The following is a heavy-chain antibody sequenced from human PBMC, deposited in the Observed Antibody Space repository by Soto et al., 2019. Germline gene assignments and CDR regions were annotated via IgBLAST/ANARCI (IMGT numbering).Heavy chain of an antibody. J-gene: IGHJ4*02. CDR3: VKGIVNYWALDY. Sequence: QVQLVESGGGVVQPGRSLRLSCAASGFTFSNYGMYWVRQAPGKGLEWVAFISYDGSSKFYADPMKGRHTISRDNSKNTRDLQMNSLRAEDTAVYYCVKGIVNYWALDYWGQGTLVTVSS. D-gene: IGHD1-7*01. V-gene: IGHV3-30*18. CDR1: GFTFSNYG. CDR2: ISYDGSSK.